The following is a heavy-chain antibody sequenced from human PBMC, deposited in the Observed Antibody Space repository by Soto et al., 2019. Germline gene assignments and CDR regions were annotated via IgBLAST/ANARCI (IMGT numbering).Heavy chain of an antibody. CDR3: ARGRQQWLVRTYNWFDP. J-gene: IGHJ5*02. V-gene: IGHV3-48*03. CDR2: ISSSGSTI. Sequence: PGGSLRLSCAASGLTFSSYEMNWVRQAPGKGLEWVSYISSSGSTIYYADSVKGRFTISRDNAKNSLYPQMNSLRAEDTAVYYCARGRQQWLVRTYNWFDPWGQGTLVTVSS. CDR1: GLTFSSYE. D-gene: IGHD6-19*01.